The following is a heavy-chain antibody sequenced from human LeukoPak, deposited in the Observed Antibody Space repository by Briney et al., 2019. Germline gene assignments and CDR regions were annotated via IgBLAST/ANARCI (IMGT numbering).Heavy chain of an antibody. V-gene: IGHV3-30*04. CDR1: GFTFSSYA. CDR3: ARDCRYDAFDI. J-gene: IGHJ3*02. Sequence: GGSLRLSCAASGFTFSSYAMHWVRQAPGKRLEWVAVISYDGSNKYYADSVKGRLTISRDNSKNTLYLQMNSLRAEDTAVYYCARDCRYDAFDIWGQGTMVTVSS. CDR2: ISYDGSNK.